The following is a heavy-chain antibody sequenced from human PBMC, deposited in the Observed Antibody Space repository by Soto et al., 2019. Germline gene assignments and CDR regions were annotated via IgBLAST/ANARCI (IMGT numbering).Heavy chain of an antibody. V-gene: IGHV1-2*02. D-gene: IGHD5-12*01. CDR3: ARKVATFNFDT. Sequence: ASVKVSCKASGYMFTGYYIHWVRQAPGQGLEWMGWINPDTGGTNFDQKFQDRVTMTRGTSISTAYMDLTGLTSDDTAVYYCARKVATFNFDTWGQGTLVTVSS. J-gene: IGHJ4*02. CDR1: GYMFTGYY. CDR2: INPDTGGT.